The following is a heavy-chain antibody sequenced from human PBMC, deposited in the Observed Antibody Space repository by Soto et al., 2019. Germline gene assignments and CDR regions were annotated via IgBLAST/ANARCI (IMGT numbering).Heavy chain of an antibody. Sequence: EVQLAESGGGLAQPGGSLRLSCAASGFTLSGYAMDWVRQAPGKELEYVSGISSNGVGTYYANSVQGRFTISRDNSKNTVYLQMGSLRPDDMAVYYFARRSRPDFYYMDVWGKGTTVTVSS. CDR2: ISSNGVGT. CDR3: ARRSRPDFYYMDV. V-gene: IGHV3-64*01. J-gene: IGHJ6*03. CDR1: GFTLSGYA. D-gene: IGHD6-6*01.